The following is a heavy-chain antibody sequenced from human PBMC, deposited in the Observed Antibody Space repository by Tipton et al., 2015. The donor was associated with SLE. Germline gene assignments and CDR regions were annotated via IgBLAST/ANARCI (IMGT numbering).Heavy chain of an antibody. CDR3: VRDQVPASGDYHARAFDI. V-gene: IGHV4-59*11. Sequence: TLSLTCTVSGGSISSHYWSWIRQPPGKGLVWIGYIDDSGNTDYTPSLKSRVTISVDKSKNQFFLKLTSVTAADTAIYYCVRDQVPASGDYHARAFDIWGQETLVTVS. CDR1: GGSISSHY. D-gene: IGHD4-17*01. J-gene: IGHJ3*02. CDR2: IDDSGNT.